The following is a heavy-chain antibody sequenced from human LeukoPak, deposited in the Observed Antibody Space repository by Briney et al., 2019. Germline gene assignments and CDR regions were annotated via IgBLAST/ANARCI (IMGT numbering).Heavy chain of an antibody. CDR2: IYPGDSDT. Sequence: GESLKISCKGSGYSFTSYWIGWVRQMPGKGLEWMGIIYPGDSDTRYSPSFQGQVTISADKSISTAYLQWSSLKASDTAMYYCARHPHWGAVGASFDYWGQGTLVTVSS. D-gene: IGHD7-27*01. J-gene: IGHJ4*02. V-gene: IGHV5-51*01. CDR3: ARHPHWGAVGASFDY. CDR1: GYSFTSYW.